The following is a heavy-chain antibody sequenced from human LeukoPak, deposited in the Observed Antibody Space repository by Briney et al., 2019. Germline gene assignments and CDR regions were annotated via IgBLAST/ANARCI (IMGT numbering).Heavy chain of an antibody. Sequence: GGSLRLSCAASGFTFSSYAMHWVRQAPGKGLEWVAVISYDGSNKYYADSVEGRFTISRDNSKNTLYLQMNSLRAEDTAVYYCARAMVRGVIAYYYYYYGMDVWGQGTTVTVSS. CDR3: ARAMVRGVIAYYYYYYGMDV. J-gene: IGHJ6*02. D-gene: IGHD3-10*01. CDR2: ISYDGSNK. V-gene: IGHV3-30*04. CDR1: GFTFSSYA.